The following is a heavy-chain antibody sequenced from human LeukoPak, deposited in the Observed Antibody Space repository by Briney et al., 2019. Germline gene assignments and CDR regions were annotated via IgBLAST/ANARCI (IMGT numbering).Heavy chain of an antibody. CDR2: IYHTGST. V-gene: IGHV4-38-2*02. D-gene: IGHD3-10*01. CDR3: ARSDYYGSGRGSFDV. CDR1: GYSISSGYY. Sequence: PSETLSLTCTVSGYSISSGYYWGWIRQPPGKGLEWIGSIYHTGSTYRNASLESRVSISVDTSKNQFSLKLSSGTAADTAVYYCARSDYYGSGRGSFDVWGQGTTVTVSS. J-gene: IGHJ6*02.